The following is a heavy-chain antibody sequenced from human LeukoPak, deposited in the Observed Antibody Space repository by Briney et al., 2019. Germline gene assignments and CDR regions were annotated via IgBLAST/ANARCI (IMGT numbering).Heavy chain of an antibody. J-gene: IGHJ4*02. V-gene: IGHV3-30*03. D-gene: IGHD1-26*01. CDR3: ARGGPSGSYFDY. CDR1: GFTFSSYG. Sequence: GGSLRLSCAASGFTFSSYGMHWVRQAPGKGLEWVAVISYDGSNKYYADSVEGRFTISRDNSKNTLYLQMNSLRDEDTAVYYCARGGPSGSYFDYWGQGTLVTVSS. CDR2: ISYDGSNK.